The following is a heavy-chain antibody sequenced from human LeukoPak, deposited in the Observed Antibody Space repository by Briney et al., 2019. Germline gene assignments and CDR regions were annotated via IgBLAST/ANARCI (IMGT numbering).Heavy chain of an antibody. CDR2: IYGSGSA. V-gene: IGHV4-4*07. CDR1: GGSISGYY. CDR3: ARDGAATFPDF. J-gene: IGHJ4*02. D-gene: IGHD1-26*01. Sequence: SETLCLTCTVSGGSISGYYWSWTRQSAGQGLEWIARIYGSGSADYSSFFNGRVTMSLDTSKNQFYLELTSVTAADTAVYYCARDGAATFPDFWGQGALVTVSS.